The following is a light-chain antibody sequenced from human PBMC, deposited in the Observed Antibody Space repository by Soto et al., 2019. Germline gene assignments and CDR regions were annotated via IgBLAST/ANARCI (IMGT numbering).Light chain of an antibody. CDR2: GNN. CDR1: SSNIGTGFD. J-gene: IGLJ2*01. CDR3: QSYDSSLSGHVV. Sequence: QSVLTQPPSVSGAPGQRVTISCTGSSSNIGTGFDVHWYQQLPGTAPKLLIYGNNNRPSGVPDRFPGSKSGTSASLAITGLQADDEADYYCQSYDSSLSGHVVFGGGTQLTVL. V-gene: IGLV1-40*01.